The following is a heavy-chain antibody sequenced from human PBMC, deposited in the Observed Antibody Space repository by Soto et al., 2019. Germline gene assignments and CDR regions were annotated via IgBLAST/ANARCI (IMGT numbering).Heavy chain of an antibody. J-gene: IGHJ5*02. CDR1: GGSISSGDYY. CDR2: LSYSGST. CDR3: ARERISNNWFDP. D-gene: IGHD2-15*01. V-gene: IGHV4-30-4*01. Sequence: PSETLSLTCTVSGGSISSGDYYWSWIRQPPGKGLEWIGYLSYSGSTYYNPSLKSRVTISVDTSKNQFSLKLSSVTAADTAVYYCARERISNNWFDPWGQGTLVTVSS.